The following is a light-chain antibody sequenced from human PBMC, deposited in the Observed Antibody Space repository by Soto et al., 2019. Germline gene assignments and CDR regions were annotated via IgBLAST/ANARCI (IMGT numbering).Light chain of an antibody. CDR2: GAS. J-gene: IGKJ4*01. CDR1: QSISSNF. V-gene: IGKV3D-20*02. Sequence: EIVLTQSPGTLSLSPGEGAALSCRASQSISSNFLAWYQQKRGQAPRLLIHGASNRATGIPDRFSGSGSGTDFTLTISSLEPEDFAVYYCQQRSNWPTFGGGTKVDI. CDR3: QQRSNWPT.